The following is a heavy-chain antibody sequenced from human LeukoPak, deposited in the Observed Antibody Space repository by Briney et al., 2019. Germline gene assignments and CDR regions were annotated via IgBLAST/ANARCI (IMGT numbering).Heavy chain of an antibody. V-gene: IGHV3-66*01. CDR3: ARDGRDYGDYYFDY. D-gene: IGHD4-17*01. CDR1: GFTVSSNY. CDR2: IYSGGST. Sequence: GGSLRLSCAASGFTVSSNYMSWVRQAPGKGLEWVSVIYSGGSTYYADSVKGRFTISRDNSKNTLYLQMNSLRAEDTAVYYCARDGRDYGDYYFDYWGQGTLVTVSS. J-gene: IGHJ4*02.